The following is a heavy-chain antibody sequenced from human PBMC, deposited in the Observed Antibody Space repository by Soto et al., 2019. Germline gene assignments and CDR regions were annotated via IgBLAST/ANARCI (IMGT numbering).Heavy chain of an antibody. CDR2: ISYDGSNK. CDR1: GFTFSSYG. V-gene: IGHV3-30*18. Sequence: GGSLRLSCAASGFTFSSYGMHWVRQAPGKGLEWVAVISYDGSNKYYADSVKGRFTISRDNSKNTLYLQMNSLRAEDTAVYYCAKLGHPYYYYYGMDVWGQGTTVTVSS. CDR3: AKLGHPYYYYYGMDV. J-gene: IGHJ6*02.